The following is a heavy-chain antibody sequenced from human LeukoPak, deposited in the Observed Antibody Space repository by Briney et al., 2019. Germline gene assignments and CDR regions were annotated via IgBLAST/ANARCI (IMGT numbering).Heavy chain of an antibody. Sequence: GGSLRLSCAASGFAFSNYWMHWLRQAPGRELVWVSRINSNGRSTSYADSVKGRFTISRDNAKNTVYLQMNSLRAEDTAVYYCASTYDYDSSGYYPFDYWGQEPGSPSPQ. CDR1: GFAFSNYW. J-gene: IGHJ4*01. CDR2: INSNGRST. D-gene: IGHD3-22*01. V-gene: IGHV3-74*01. CDR3: ASTYDYDSSGYYPFDY.